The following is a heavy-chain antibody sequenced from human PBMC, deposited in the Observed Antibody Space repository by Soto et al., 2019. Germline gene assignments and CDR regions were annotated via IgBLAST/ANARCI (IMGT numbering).Heavy chain of an antibody. CDR3: ARGRSNQYESSPPPKFDP. Sequence: GGSLRLSCAASGFTFSTYDIHWVRQATGKGLEWVSAIGTIRDTYYLDSVKGRFTISRESAKNSVYLQMNSLRAGDTAVYYCARGRSNQYESSPPPKFDPWGRGTLVTVSS. J-gene: IGHJ5*02. CDR2: IGTIRDT. D-gene: IGHD2-8*01. CDR1: GFTFSTYD. V-gene: IGHV3-13*01.